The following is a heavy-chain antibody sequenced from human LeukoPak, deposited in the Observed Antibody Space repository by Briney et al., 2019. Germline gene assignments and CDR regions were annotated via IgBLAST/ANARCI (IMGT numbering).Heavy chain of an antibody. V-gene: IGHV1-2*02. Sequence: SVNASCKPSGYTSTGYYMDWARHAPEQGAEWMGWINPNSDGTNYAQKFQGRVTMTRDTTISTAYMELSRLSPDDTAVYYCARGYVVAAAGGGNNWFDPWGQGTLVTVSS. CDR3: ARGYVVAAAGGGNNWFDP. D-gene: IGHD6-13*01. CDR2: INPNSDGT. CDR1: GYTSTGYY. J-gene: IGHJ5*02.